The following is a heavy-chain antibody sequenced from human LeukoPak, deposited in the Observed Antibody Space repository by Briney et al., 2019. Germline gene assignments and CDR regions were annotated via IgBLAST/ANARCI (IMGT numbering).Heavy chain of an antibody. D-gene: IGHD1-26*01. CDR3: AMRYSGYVEY. CDR1: GFSFSSNW. J-gene: IGHJ4*02. Sequence: GGSLRLSCAASGFSFSSNWMHWVRQAPGKGLVWVSRINSDGSTTDYADSVKGRFTISRDNAKSTLYLQMNSLRVEDTAVYYCAMRYSGYVEYWGQGTLVSVSS. V-gene: IGHV3-74*01. CDR2: INSDGSTT.